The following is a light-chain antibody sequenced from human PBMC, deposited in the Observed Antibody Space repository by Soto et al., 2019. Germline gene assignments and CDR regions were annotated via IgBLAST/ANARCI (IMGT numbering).Light chain of an antibody. V-gene: IGKV3-20*01. CDR1: QTVCSTC. Sequence: EIVLTQSPGTLSFYPGERATLSCRTSQTVCSTCLAWYQQKPGQAPRLLISGASNSAPGIPGRFSGSGSGTDFTLTISRLEPEDFAVYYCQQYGGSPGFTFGPGTTVDIK. CDR3: QQYGGSPGFT. J-gene: IGKJ3*01. CDR2: GAS.